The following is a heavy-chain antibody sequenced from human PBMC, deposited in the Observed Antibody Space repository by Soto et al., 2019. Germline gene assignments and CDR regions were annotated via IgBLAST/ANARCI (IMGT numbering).Heavy chain of an antibody. CDR2: ISAYNGNT. J-gene: IGHJ5*02. CDR1: GYTFTSYG. D-gene: IGHD3-16*01. Sequence: GASVKVSCKASGYTFTSYGISWVRQAPGQGLEWMGWISAYNGNTNYAQKLQGRVTMTADASTSTAYMELSSLRSEDTAVYYCARKARTLRLGRNWFDPWGQGTLVTVSS. V-gene: IGHV1-18*01. CDR3: ARKARTLRLGRNWFDP.